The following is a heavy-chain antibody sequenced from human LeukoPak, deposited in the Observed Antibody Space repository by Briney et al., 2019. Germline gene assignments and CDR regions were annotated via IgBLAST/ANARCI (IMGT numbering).Heavy chain of an antibody. CDR1: GGTFSSYA. CDR2: ISPIFGTA. V-gene: IGHV1-69*06. J-gene: IGHJ5*02. Sequence: ASVKVSCKASGGTFSSYAISWVRQAPGQGFEWMGGISPIFGTANYAQKFQGRVTITADKSTSTAYMELSSLRSEDTAVYYCARGRPTTSIAAAGVNWFDPWGQGTLVTVSS. CDR3: ARGRPTTSIAAAGVNWFDP. D-gene: IGHD6-13*01.